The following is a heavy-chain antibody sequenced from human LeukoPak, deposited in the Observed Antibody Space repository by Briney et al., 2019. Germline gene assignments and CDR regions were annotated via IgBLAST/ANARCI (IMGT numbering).Heavy chain of an antibody. CDR2: MSYSGST. D-gene: IGHD6-13*01. Sequence: SQTLSLTCSVSGGSISSSGYYWHWIRQPPGRGLEWIGSMSYSGSTFYSPSLKSRVSMSLDKSKSQFSLRVSSARAADTAVYYCASAPISAAGFSFYFYGMDVWGKGTTVTVSS. V-gene: IGHV4-30-4*01. CDR1: GGSISSSGYY. CDR3: ASAPISAAGFSFYFYGMDV. J-gene: IGHJ6*04.